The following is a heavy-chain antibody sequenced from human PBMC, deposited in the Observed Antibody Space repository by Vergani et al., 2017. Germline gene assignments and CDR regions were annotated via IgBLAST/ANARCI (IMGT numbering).Heavy chain of an antibody. J-gene: IGHJ4*02. Sequence: EVQLVESGGGLVQPGGSLTLSCAASGFTFSGSAMHWVRQTSGKGLEWIGRIRDKTYNYATAYAVSVKGRFIISRDDSKKTAYLQMNSLRAEDTAVYYCAKVGIAAAVDYWGQGTLVTVSS. CDR2: IRDKTYNYAT. D-gene: IGHD6-13*01. CDR3: AKVGIAAAVDY. V-gene: IGHV3-73*02. CDR1: GFTFSGSA.